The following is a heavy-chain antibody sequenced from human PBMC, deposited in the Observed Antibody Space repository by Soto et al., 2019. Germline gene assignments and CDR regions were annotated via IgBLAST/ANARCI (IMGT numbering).Heavy chain of an antibody. J-gene: IGHJ4*02. CDR1: GFTFSSSA. V-gene: IGHV3-23*01. D-gene: IGHD3-3*01. CDR3: AKSYDFWRGPTEFDY. Sequence: EVQLLESGGGLVQPGGSLRLSCAASGFTFSSSAMSWVRQAPGKGLEWVSAISGSGGSTYYADSVKGRFTISRDNSKNKRYLQMNSLRADDTAVYYCAKSYDFWRGPTEFDYWGQGTLVTVSS. CDR2: ISGSGGST.